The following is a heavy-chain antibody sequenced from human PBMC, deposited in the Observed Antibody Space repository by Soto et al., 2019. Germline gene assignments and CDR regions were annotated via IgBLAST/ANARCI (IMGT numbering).Heavy chain of an antibody. D-gene: IGHD3-3*01. J-gene: IGHJ5*02. CDR3: ARAPMITIFGVALNWFDP. Sequence: QVQLVQSGAEVKKPGSSVKVSCKASGGTFSSYAINWVRQAPGQGLEWMGGIIPIFGTANYAQKFQGRVTITADKSTSTAYMELSSLRSEDTAVYYCARAPMITIFGVALNWFDPWGQGTLVTVSS. CDR2: IIPIFGTA. CDR1: GGTFSSYA. V-gene: IGHV1-69*06.